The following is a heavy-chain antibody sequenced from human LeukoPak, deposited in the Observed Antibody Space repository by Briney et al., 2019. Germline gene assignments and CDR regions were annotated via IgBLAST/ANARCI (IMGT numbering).Heavy chain of an antibody. J-gene: IGHJ5*02. CDR2: IYYSGST. CDR3: ARLRRWFDP. Sequence: PSETLSLTCTVYGGSISSYYWSWIRQPPGKGLEWIGYIYYSGSTNYNPSLKSRVTISVDTSKSQFSLKLSSVTAADTAVYYCARLRRWFDPWGQGTLVTVSS. CDR1: GGSISSYY. V-gene: IGHV4-59*01.